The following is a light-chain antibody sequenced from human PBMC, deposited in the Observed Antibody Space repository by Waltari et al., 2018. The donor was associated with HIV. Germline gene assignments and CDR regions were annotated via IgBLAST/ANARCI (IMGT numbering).Light chain of an antibody. CDR2: DDS. Sequence: SYVLTQPPSVSVAPGQTARFTCAGHNIGGKSVLWYQQKPGQALVLVVYDDSARPSGIPERFSGSNSGNTATLTVSRVEAGDEADYYCQVWDINTNHVLFGGGTKLTVL. V-gene: IGLV3-21*02. J-gene: IGLJ3*02. CDR3: QVWDINTNHVL. CDR1: NIGGKS.